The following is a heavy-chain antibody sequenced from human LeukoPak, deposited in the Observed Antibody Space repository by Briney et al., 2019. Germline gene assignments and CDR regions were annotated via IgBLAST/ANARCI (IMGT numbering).Heavy chain of an antibody. V-gene: IGHV3-7*01. CDR2: IKSDGSEK. J-gene: IGHJ4*02. D-gene: IGHD1-1*01. Sequence: GGSLRLSCAASGFTFSSYWMNWVRQAPGKGLEWVANIKSDGSEKYYVDSLKGRFTISRDNAKNSLFLQLNSLRAEDTAVFYCARGDNSALDSWGQVTLVTVSS. CDR1: GFTFSSYW. CDR3: ARGDNSALDS.